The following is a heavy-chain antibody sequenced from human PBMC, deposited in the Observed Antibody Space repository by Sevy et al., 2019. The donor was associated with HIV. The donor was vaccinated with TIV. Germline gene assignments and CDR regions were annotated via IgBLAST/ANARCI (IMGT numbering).Heavy chain of an antibody. V-gene: IGHV4-59*01. CDR2: INYNGRT. J-gene: IGHJ6*02. D-gene: IGHD3-3*01. Sequence: SETLSLTCTVSGDSISGYYWSWIRQPPGKGLQWIGYINYNGRTNYNPSLKRRVTISEDTSKNQFSLRMTSVTAADTAVYYCARAWSGYYYAMDVWGQGTTVTVSS. CDR3: ARAWSGYYYAMDV. CDR1: GDSISGYY.